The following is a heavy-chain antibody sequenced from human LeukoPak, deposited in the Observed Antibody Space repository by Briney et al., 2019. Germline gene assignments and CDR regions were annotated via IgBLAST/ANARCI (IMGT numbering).Heavy chain of an antibody. D-gene: IGHD3-10*01. CDR3: ARVLVTMVRGVPHFYYYYYMDV. Sequence: PSETLSLTCAVYGGSFSGYYWSWIRQPPGKGLEWIGEINHSGSTNYNPSLKSRVTISVDTSKNQFSLKLSSVTAADTAVYYCARVLVTMVRGVPHFYYYYYMDVWGKGTTVTISS. J-gene: IGHJ6*03. CDR2: INHSGST. V-gene: IGHV4-34*01. CDR1: GGSFSGYY.